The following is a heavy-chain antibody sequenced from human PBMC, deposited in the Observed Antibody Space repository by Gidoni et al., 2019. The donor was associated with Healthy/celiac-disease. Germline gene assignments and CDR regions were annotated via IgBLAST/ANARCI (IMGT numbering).Heavy chain of an antibody. D-gene: IGHD3-22*01. J-gene: IGHJ6*03. CDR3: ARADEDLMIVAQHYMDV. CDR2: ISSSGSTI. CDR1: GFPFSDYY. Sequence: QVQLVESGGGLVKPGGSLRLSCAASGFPFSDYYMSWIRQAPGKGLEWVSYISSSGSTIYYADSVKGRFTISRDYAKNSLYLQMNSLRAEDTAVYYCARADEDLMIVAQHYMDVWGKGTTVTVSS. V-gene: IGHV3-11*01.